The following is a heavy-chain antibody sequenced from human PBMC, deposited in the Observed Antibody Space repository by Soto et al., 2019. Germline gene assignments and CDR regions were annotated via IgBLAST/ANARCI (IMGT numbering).Heavy chain of an antibody. D-gene: IGHD3-16*01. CDR2: FDFNSGRT. J-gene: IGHJ6*02. V-gene: IGHV3-9*02. Sequence: PGGSLRLFCVVSAFTSRNYAIHWIRQAPGKGLEWVSGFDFNSGRTGYADSVKGRFTISRDNAKNSLSLEMKSLRVEDTALYYCTKDLVPGGADVWGQGTPVTVSS. CDR1: AFTSRNYA. CDR3: TKDLVPGGADV.